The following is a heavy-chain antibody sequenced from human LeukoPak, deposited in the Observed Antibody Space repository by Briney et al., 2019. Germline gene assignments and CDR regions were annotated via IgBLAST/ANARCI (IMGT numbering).Heavy chain of an antibody. D-gene: IGHD3-22*01. V-gene: IGHV3-23*01. CDR2: ISGSGGST. CDR3: AKGGAMKVEAWGGAFDI. J-gene: IGHJ3*02. Sequence: GGSLRLSCAASGFTFSSYAMSWVRQAPGKGLEWVSAISGSGGSTYYADSVKGRFTISRDNSKNTLYLQMNSLRAEDTAVYYCAKGGAMKVEAWGGAFDIWGQGTMVTVSS. CDR1: GFTFSSYA.